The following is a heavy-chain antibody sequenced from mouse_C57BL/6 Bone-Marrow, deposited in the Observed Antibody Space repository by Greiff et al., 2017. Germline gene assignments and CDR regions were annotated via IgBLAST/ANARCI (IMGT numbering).Heavy chain of an antibody. CDR2: IFPGSGST. CDR3: ARQRLRRGAWFAY. J-gene: IGHJ3*01. V-gene: IGHV1-75*01. Sequence: QVQLKESGPELVKPGASVKISCKASGYTFTDYYINWVKQRPGQGLEWIGWIFPGSGSTYYNEKFKGKATLTVDKSSSTAYMLLSSLTSEDSAVYFCARQRLRRGAWFAYWGQGTLVTVSA. D-gene: IGHD2-4*01. CDR1: GYTFTDYY.